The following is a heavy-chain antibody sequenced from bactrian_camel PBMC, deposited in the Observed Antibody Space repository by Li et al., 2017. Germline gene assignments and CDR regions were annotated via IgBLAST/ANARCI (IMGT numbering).Heavy chain of an antibody. CDR1: GFTQSSYC. J-gene: IGHJ4*01. V-gene: IGHV3S44*01. D-gene: IGHD2*01. Sequence: VQLVESGGGSVEAGESLRLSCAFSGFTQSSYCMGWFRQGPGKGREGVGAIGRDGTDTYPDSVKGRFTISQDKPKNMWYLQMNNLKPEDTATYICAAPFYRTYCSGGYWTWGEVTRHNYWGQGTQVTVS. CDR2: IGRDGTD. CDR3: AAPFYRTYCSGGYWTWGEVTRHNY.